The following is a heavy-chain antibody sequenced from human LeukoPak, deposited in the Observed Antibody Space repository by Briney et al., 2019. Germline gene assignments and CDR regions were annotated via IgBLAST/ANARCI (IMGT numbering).Heavy chain of an antibody. Sequence: GGSLRLSCAVSGFTFNSYSMNWVRQAPGKGPEWVSYIDARSGITYYADSVQGRFTISRDNAKESVFLQMNSLRADDTAVYYCARTYDFGRGPPGDAFDNWGPGTSVIVSS. D-gene: IGHD3-3*01. CDR3: ARTYDFGRGPPGDAFDN. V-gene: IGHV3-48*01. J-gene: IGHJ3*02. CDR2: IDARSGIT. CDR1: GFTFNSYS.